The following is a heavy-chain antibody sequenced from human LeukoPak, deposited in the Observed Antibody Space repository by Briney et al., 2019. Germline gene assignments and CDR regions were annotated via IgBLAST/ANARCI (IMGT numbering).Heavy chain of an antibody. CDR2: ISGSGSST. CDR3: AKRPYCSGAVCYHIDY. V-gene: IGHV3-23*01. CDR1: GFTFSSYA. J-gene: IGHJ4*02. Sequence: PGGSLRLSCAAYGFTFSSYAMSWVRQAPGKGMEWVSTISGSGSSTYYADSVKGRFTISRDNSKNTVYLQMNSLRAEDTAVYYCAKRPYCSGAVCYHIDYWGQGTLVTVSS. D-gene: IGHD2-15*01.